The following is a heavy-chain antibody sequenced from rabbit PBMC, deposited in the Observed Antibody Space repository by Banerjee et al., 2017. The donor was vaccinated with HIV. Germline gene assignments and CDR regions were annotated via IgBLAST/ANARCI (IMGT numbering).Heavy chain of an antibody. CDR1: GFSFSSSYH. CDR2: IYTSSGST. Sequence: QSLEESGGDLVKPGASLTLTCTASGFSFSSSYHMCWVRQAPGKGLELIACIYTSSGSTYYASWAKGRFTISKTSSTTVTLQMTSLTAADTATYFCARATATSTYGNYGMDLWGQGTLVTVS. J-gene: IGHJ6*01. V-gene: IGHV1S40*01. D-gene: IGHD1-1*01. CDR3: ARATATSTYGNYGMDL.